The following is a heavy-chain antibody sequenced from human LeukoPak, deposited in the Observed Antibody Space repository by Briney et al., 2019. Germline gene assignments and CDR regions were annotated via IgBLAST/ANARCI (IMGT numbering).Heavy chain of an antibody. V-gene: IGHV3-7*01. Sequence: GGSLRLSCAASGFTFSSYWMSWVRQAPGKGLEWVANIKQDGSEKYYVGSVKGRFTISRDNAKNSLYLQMNSLRAEDTAVYYCARDGLGSSYWVGYFDYWGQGTLVTVSS. CDR1: GFTFSSYW. CDR2: IKQDGSEK. J-gene: IGHJ4*02. CDR3: ARDGLGSSYWVGYFDY. D-gene: IGHD6-13*01.